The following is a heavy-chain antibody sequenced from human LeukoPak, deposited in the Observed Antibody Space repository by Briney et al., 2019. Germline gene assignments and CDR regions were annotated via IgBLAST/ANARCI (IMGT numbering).Heavy chain of an antibody. CDR2: ISGSGGST. Sequence: GGSLRLSCVVSGSTFSSYAMSWVRQAPGKGLEWVSGISGSGGSTYYADSVKGRFTISRDNSKNTLYLQMNSLRAEDTAVYYCAKASAMIVVVSKHFDYWGQGTLVTVSS. CDR3: AKASAMIVVVSKHFDY. CDR1: GSTFSSYA. D-gene: IGHD3-22*01. J-gene: IGHJ4*02. V-gene: IGHV3-23*01.